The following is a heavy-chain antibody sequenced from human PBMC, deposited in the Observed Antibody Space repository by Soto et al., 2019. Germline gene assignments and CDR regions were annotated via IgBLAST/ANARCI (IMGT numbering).Heavy chain of an antibody. CDR2: IKSKTDGGTT. CDR3: TPDSYGDYLGWVAGVSAH. J-gene: IGHJ4*02. CDR1: GFTFSNAW. V-gene: IGHV3-15*07. Sequence: GGSLRLSCAASGFTFSNAWMNWVRQAPGKGLEWVGRIKSKTDGGTTDYAAPVKGRFTISRDDSKNTLYLQMNSLKTEDTAVYYCTPDSYGDYLGWVAGVSAHCGQGTLVTVSS. D-gene: IGHD4-17*01.